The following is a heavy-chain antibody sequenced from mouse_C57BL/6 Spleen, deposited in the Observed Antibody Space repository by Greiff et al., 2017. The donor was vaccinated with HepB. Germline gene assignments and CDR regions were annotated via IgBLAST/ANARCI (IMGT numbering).Heavy chain of an antibody. Sequence: EVMLVESGGGLVKPGGSLKLSCAASGFTFSSYAMSWVRQTPEKRLEWVATISDGGSYTYYPDNVKGRFTISRDNAKNNLYLQMSHLKSEDTAMYYCAREGITTVVFDYWGQGTTLTVSS. J-gene: IGHJ2*01. CDR2: ISDGGSYT. D-gene: IGHD1-1*01. V-gene: IGHV5-4*01. CDR3: AREGITTVVFDY. CDR1: GFTFSSYA.